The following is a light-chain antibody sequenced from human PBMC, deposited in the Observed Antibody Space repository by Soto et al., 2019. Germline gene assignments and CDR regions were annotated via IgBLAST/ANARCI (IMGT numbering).Light chain of an antibody. CDR3: QQYGSSPT. J-gene: IGKJ4*01. V-gene: IGKV3-20*01. Sequence: EIVLTQSPGTLSLSPGERATLSCRASQSVSSSYLAWYQQKPGQAPRLLVYGASSRATGIPDRFSGSGSGTDFTLTISRLEPADSAVYYCQQYGSSPTFGGGTKVEIK. CDR1: QSVSSSY. CDR2: GAS.